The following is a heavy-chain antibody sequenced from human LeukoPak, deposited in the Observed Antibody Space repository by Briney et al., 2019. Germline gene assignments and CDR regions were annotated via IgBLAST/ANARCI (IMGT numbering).Heavy chain of an antibody. CDR1: GFTFSNAW. CDR3: ATDFYDST. Sequence: GSLRLPCAKSGFTFSNAWMNWVRQAPGKGLEWVGRIRSNSDGGTIDYAAPVKGRFTLSRDDSKTTLYLQMNSLQTEDTAVYYCATDFYDSTWGQGTLVTVSS. CDR2: IRSNSDGGTI. V-gene: IGHV3-15*07. J-gene: IGHJ5*02. D-gene: IGHD3-22*01.